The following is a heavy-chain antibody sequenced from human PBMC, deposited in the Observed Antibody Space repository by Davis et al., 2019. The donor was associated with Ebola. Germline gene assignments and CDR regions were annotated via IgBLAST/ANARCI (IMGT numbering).Heavy chain of an antibody. D-gene: IGHD2-8*01. Sequence: ASVKVSCKASGYTFTSHGISWVRQAPGQGLEWMGWISAYNGNTNYAQKLQGRVTMTTDTSTSTAYMELRSLRSDDTAVYYCARSISIVQGGWFDPWGQGTLVTVSS. CDR1: GYTFTSHG. V-gene: IGHV1-18*01. J-gene: IGHJ5*02. CDR2: ISAYNGNT. CDR3: ARSISIVQGGWFDP.